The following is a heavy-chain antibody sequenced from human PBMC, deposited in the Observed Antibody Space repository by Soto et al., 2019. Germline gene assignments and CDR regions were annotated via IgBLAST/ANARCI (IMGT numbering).Heavy chain of an antibody. V-gene: IGHV4-39*01. CDR2: ISYSGST. D-gene: IGHD3-10*01. J-gene: IGHJ6*02. CDR1: GGSISSDSYY. CDR3: ARQGFGQLHGLVDV. Sequence: SETLSLTCTVSGGSISSDSYYWGWIRQSPEKRLEWIASISYSGSTYYNPTLKSRLIISVDTSKSQCSLKLSSVTAADTALYYCARQGFGQLHGLVDVWGPGTTVTVSS.